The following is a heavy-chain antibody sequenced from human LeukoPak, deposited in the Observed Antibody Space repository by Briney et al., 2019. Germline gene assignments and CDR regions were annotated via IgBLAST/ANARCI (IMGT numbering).Heavy chain of an antibody. CDR2: INHSGST. Sequence: SETLSLTCAVCGGSFSGYYWSWIRQPPGKGLEWIGEINHSGSTNYNPSLKSRVTISVDTSKNRFSLKLSSVTAADTAVYYCARMGITMVRGAPYGMDVWGQGTTVTVSS. J-gene: IGHJ6*02. CDR3: ARMGITMVRGAPYGMDV. CDR1: GGSFSGYY. D-gene: IGHD3-10*01. V-gene: IGHV4-34*01.